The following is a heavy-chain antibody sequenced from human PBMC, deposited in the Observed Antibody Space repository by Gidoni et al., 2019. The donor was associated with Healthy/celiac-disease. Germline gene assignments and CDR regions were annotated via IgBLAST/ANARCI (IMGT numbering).Heavy chain of an antibody. CDR3: ARDRVVVPAALFDP. J-gene: IGHJ5*02. D-gene: IGHD2-2*01. CDR2: INPNSGGT. CDR1: GYTFTGYY. V-gene: IGHV1-2*02. Sequence: QVQLVQSGAAVKKPGASVKVSCQASGYTFTGYYMHWVRQAPGQGLEWMGWINPNSGGTNYAQKFQGRVTMTRDTSISTAYMELSRLRSDDTAVYYCARDRVVVPAALFDPWGQGTLVTVSS.